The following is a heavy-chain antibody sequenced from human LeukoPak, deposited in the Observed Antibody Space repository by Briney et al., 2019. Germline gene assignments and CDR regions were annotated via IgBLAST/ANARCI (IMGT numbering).Heavy chain of an antibody. D-gene: IGHD6-13*01. Sequence: GGSLRLSCAASGFTFSSYAMSWVRQVPGKGLEWVSNISGSGGTTYYADSVKGRFTISRDDSKNTLYLQMNSLRAEDTAVYYCAKGGLSSSYAYFDFWGQGTLVTVSS. J-gene: IGHJ4*02. V-gene: IGHV3-23*01. CDR1: GFTFSSYA. CDR3: AKGGLSSSYAYFDF. CDR2: ISGSGGTT.